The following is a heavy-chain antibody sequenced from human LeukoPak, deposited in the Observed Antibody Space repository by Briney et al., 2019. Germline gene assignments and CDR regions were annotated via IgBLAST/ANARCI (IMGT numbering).Heavy chain of an antibody. CDR2: MNPNSGNT. Sequence: ASVKVSCKASGYTFTSYDINWVRQATGQGLEWMGWMNPNSGNTGYAQKFQGRVTMTRNTSISTAYMELSSLRSEDTAVYYCARWYDFWSGSTRRHAFDIWGQGTMVTVSS. J-gene: IGHJ3*02. CDR1: GYTFTSYD. V-gene: IGHV1-8*01. CDR3: ARWYDFWSGSTRRHAFDI. D-gene: IGHD3-3*01.